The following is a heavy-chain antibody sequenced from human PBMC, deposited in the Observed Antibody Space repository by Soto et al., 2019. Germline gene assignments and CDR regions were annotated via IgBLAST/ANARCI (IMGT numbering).Heavy chain of an antibody. D-gene: IGHD6-13*01. CDR1: GGSISSGGNY. CDR3: ARAAGTAGLSDY. Sequence: QVQLQESGPGLVKPSQTLFLTCTVSGGSISSGGNYWSWIRQHPGKGLEWIGFIDYSGSTYYNPSLKSRVTISVDTSKSQFSLKLISVTAADTAVYYCARAAGTAGLSDYWGQGTLVTVSS. J-gene: IGHJ4*02. V-gene: IGHV4-31*03. CDR2: IDYSGST.